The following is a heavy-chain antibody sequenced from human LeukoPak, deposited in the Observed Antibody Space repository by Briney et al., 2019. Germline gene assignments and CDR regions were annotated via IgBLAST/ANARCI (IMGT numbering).Heavy chain of an antibody. CDR3: AKDRVGAVLFFDS. J-gene: IGHJ4*02. D-gene: IGHD1-26*01. CDR1: GFTFSSYG. V-gene: IGHV3-23*01. CDR2: ITGSGGST. Sequence: GGSLRLSCAASGFTFSSYGMSWVRQAPGKGLDWVSVITGSGGSTYYADSVKGRFTISRDNSKNTLYLQMNSLRADDTAVYYCAKDRVGAVLFFDSWGQGILVTVSS.